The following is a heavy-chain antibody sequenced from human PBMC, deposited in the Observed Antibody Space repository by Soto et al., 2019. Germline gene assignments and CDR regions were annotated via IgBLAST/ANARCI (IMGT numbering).Heavy chain of an antibody. CDR1: GFTFSSYS. Sequence: VGSLRLSCAASGFTFSSYSMNWVRQAPGKGLEWVSSISSSSSYIYYADSVKGRFTISRDNAKNSLYLQMNSLRAEDTAVYYCARDLAYYDSSGYLYFDYWGQGTLVTVSS. CDR2: ISSSSSYI. CDR3: ARDLAYYDSSGYLYFDY. J-gene: IGHJ4*02. D-gene: IGHD3-22*01. V-gene: IGHV3-21*01.